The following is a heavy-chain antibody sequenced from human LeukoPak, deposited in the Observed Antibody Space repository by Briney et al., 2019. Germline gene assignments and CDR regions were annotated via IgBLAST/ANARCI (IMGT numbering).Heavy chain of an antibody. D-gene: IGHD3-3*01. V-gene: IGHV1-2*02. CDR3: ASDKMDYDFWSGLDY. J-gene: IGHJ4*02. CDR1: GYTFTDYY. CDR2: INPNSGGT. Sequence: ASVKVSCKASGYTFTDYYMHWVRQAPGHGLEWMGWINPNSGGTNYAQKFQGRVTMTRDTSISTAYMELSRLRSDDTAVYYCASDKMDYDFWSGLDYWGQGTLVTVSS.